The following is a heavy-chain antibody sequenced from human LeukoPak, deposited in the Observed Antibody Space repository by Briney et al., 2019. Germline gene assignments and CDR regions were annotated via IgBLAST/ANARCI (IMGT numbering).Heavy chain of an antibody. J-gene: IGHJ4*02. CDR2: INPNSGGT. D-gene: IGHD6-19*01. V-gene: IGHV1-2*02. CDR3: ARGGSSGWYFFTATSLFDY. Sequence: ASVEVSCKASGYTFTGYYMHWVRQAPGQGLEWMGWINPNSGGTNYAQKFQGRVTMTRDTSISTAYMELSRLRSDDTAVCYCARGGSSGWYFFTATSLFDYWGQGTLVTVSS. CDR1: GYTFTGYY.